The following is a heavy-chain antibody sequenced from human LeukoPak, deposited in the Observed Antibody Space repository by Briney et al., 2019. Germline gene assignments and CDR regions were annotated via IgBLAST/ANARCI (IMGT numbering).Heavy chain of an antibody. CDR3: ARGRKSSGRHDATDI. Sequence: PSETLSLSCAVSGVSFSGSYWNWIRQPPGKGLEWIGEIDNSGSTNYNPSLKSRVITSADTSKNQFSLRLSSVTAADTAVYYCARGRKSSGRHDATDIRGPGTMVTVSS. CDR1: GVSFSGSY. J-gene: IGHJ3*02. D-gene: IGHD6-19*01. CDR2: IDNSGST. V-gene: IGHV4-34*01.